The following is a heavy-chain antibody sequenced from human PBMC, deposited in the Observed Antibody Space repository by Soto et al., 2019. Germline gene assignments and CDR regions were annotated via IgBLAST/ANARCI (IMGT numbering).Heavy chain of an antibody. CDR3: AREYYYYYGMDV. CDR1: GFTFSSYE. V-gene: IGHV3-48*03. J-gene: IGHJ6*02. Sequence: EVQLVESGGGLVQPGGSLRLSCAASGFTFSSYEMNWVRQAPGKGLEWVSYISSSGSTIYYADSVKGRFTISRDNAKNPLYLQMNSLRAEDTAVYYCAREYYYYYGMDVWGQGTTVTVSS. CDR2: ISSSGSTI.